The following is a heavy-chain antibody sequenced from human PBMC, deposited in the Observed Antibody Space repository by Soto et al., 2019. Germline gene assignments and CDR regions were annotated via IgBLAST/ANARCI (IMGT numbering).Heavy chain of an antibody. Sequence: QVQLVQSGADVKTPGASVTVFFKSSGYTFTGYYVHWVREAPGKGLDWMGWINPETGGTSYAQKFQGRVTLSRDTSINTADLELSRLRFDDAAVYFCARERYQVISDGMDVWGQGTTFTFSS. CDR2: INPETGGT. CDR3: ARERYQVISDGMDV. D-gene: IGHD2-2*01. CDR1: GYTFTGYY. J-gene: IGHJ6*02. V-gene: IGHV1-2*02.